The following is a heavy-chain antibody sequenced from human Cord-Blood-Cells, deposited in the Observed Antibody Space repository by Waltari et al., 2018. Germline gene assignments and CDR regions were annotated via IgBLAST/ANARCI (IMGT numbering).Heavy chain of an antibody. CDR3: ARGRRGAGDY. CDR2: INHSGST. Sequence: QVQLQQWGAGLLKPSETLSLTCAVYGGSSSGYYWSWIRQPPGKGLEWIGEINHSGSTNYNPSLKSRVTISVDTSKNQFSLKLSSVTAADTAVYYCARGRRGAGDYWGQGTLVTVSS. V-gene: IGHV4-34*01. D-gene: IGHD6-19*01. CDR1: GGSSSGYY. J-gene: IGHJ4*02.